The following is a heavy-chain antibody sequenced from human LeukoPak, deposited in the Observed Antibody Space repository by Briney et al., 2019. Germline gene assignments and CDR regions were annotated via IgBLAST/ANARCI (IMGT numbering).Heavy chain of an antibody. CDR3: AKDLRCSSTSCWGNDY. CDR2: VSGSGGST. V-gene: IGHV3-23*01. J-gene: IGHJ4*02. CDR1: GFTFSSYA. Sequence: GGSLRLSCAASGFTFSSYAMSWVRQAPGKGLEWVSAVSGSGGSTYYADSVKGRFTMSRDNSKNTLYLQMNSLRAEDTAVYYCAKDLRCSSTSCWGNDYWGQGTLVTVSS. D-gene: IGHD2-2*01.